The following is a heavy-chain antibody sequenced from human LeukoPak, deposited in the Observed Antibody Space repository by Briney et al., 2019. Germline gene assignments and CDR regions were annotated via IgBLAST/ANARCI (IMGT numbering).Heavy chain of an antibody. D-gene: IGHD6-6*01. CDR2: INWNGGST. J-gene: IGHJ4*02. CDR1: GFTFDDYG. Sequence: GGSLRLSCAASGFTFDDYGMHWVRQAPGKGLEWVSGINWNGGSTGYADSVKGRFTISRDNAKNSLYLQMNSLRAEDTALYYCARGNEYSCSSGDYWGQGTLVSLSS. V-gene: IGHV3-20*04. CDR3: ARGNEYSCSSGDY.